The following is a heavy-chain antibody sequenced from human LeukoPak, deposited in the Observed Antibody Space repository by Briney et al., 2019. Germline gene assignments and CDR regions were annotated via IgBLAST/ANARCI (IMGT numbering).Heavy chain of an antibody. CDR2: ITRSNYI. CDR1: GFTFSSYS. J-gene: IGHJ6*03. Sequence: GGSLRLSCAASGFTFSSYSMNWVRQAPGKGLEWVSSITRSNYIYYADSVKARFTISRDNSKNTLYLQMNSLSADDTAVYYCARDKLRGSAGNYYYMDVWGKGTTVTVSS. D-gene: IGHD1-26*01. V-gene: IGHV3-21*01. CDR3: ARDKLRGSAGNYYYMDV.